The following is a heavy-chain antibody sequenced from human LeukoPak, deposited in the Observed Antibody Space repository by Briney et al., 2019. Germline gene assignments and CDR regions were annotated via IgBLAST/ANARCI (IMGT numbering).Heavy chain of an antibody. J-gene: IGHJ5*02. Sequence: VAVIWYDGINKYYADSVKGRFTISRDNSKNTLYLQMNSLRAEDTAVYYCARAAQYVNWFDPWGQGTLVTVSS. V-gene: IGHV3-33*01. D-gene: IGHD4-11*01. CDR2: IWYDGINK. CDR3: ARAAQYVNWFDP.